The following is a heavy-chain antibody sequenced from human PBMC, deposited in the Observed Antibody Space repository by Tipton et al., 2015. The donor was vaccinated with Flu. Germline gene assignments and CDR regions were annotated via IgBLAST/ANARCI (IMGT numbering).Heavy chain of an antibody. V-gene: IGHV3-23*01. D-gene: IGHD6-19*01. CDR3: AKVIPELVAGLDY. CDR1: GFTFSRYG. Sequence: SLRLSCAASGFTFSRYGMSWVRQAPGKGLEWISAFSASGGATYFADSVKGRFTISRDNFKSTLYLQMNSLRAEDTAVYYCAKVIPELVAGLDYWGQGTLVTVSS. CDR2: FSASGGAT. J-gene: IGHJ4*02.